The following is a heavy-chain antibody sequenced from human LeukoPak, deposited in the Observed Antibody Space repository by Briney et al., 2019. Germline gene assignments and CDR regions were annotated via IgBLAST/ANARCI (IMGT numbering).Heavy chain of an antibody. D-gene: IGHD1-20*01. J-gene: IGHJ5*01. CDR1: GFTFSSYA. Sequence: PGGSLRLSCAASGFTFSSYAMSWVRQASGKGLEWVSAISSSGDTYYAGSVRGRFTISRDNSKNTLYLQMNSLRAEDTAVYYCPRITAYDDSWGQGTLVTVSS. V-gene: IGHV3-23*01. CDR2: ISSSGDT. CDR3: PRITAYDDS.